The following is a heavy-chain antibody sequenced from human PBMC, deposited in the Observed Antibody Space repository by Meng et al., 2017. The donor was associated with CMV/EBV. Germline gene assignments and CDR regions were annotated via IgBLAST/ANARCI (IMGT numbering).Heavy chain of an antibody. D-gene: IGHD3-16*01. J-gene: IGHJ4*02. V-gene: IGHV4-4*07. CDR3: AGSRPGGGACDY. Sequence: QVQIQEPGTGLVKPSETLSPTCMVSGASIKNSNWNWVRQPAGQGLEWIGLIQVIGHTVYNPSLKSRVTVSLDASKSQFSLTLNSVTAADTATYYCAGSRPGGGACDYWGQGILVTVSS. CDR2: IQVIGHT. CDR1: GASIKNSN.